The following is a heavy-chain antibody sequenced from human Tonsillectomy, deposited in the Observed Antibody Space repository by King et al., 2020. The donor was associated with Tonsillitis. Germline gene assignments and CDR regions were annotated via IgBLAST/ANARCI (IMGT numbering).Heavy chain of an antibody. CDR3: ARQYDTWSYSRYLGY. CDR1: GGSFSGYY. J-gene: IGHJ4*02. D-gene: IGHD1-26*01. Sequence: VQLQQWGAGLLKPSETLSLTCAVYGGSFSGYYWSWIRQPPGKGLEWIGEINHSGSTNYNPSLKSRVTISLDTSKNQFSLKLSSVSAADTAVYYCARQYDTWSYSRYLGYWGQGTLVTVSS. V-gene: IGHV4-34*01. CDR2: INHSGST.